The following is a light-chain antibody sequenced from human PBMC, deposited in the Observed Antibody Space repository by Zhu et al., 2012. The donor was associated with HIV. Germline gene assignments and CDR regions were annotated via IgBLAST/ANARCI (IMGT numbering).Light chain of an antibody. J-gene: IGKJ1*01. CDR2: GAS. CDR3: QHYYNWLGT. Sequence: VLTQSPATLSVSPGERATLSCRASQSVSTNLAWYQQKPGQAPRLLIFGASTRATGIPARFTGSGSGTEFTLTITSVQSEDFAVYYCQHYYNWLGTFGQGTKVEIK. V-gene: IGKV3-15*01. CDR1: QSVSTN.